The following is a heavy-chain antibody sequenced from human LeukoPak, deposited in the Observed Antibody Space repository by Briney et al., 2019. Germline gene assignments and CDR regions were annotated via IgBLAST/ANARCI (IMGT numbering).Heavy chain of an antibody. CDR2: ISSSSSHI. V-gene: IGHV3-21*01. CDR1: GFTFSSYS. CDR3: ARAWGYWEDY. J-gene: IGHJ4*02. Sequence: GGSLRLSCAASGFTFSSYSMNWVRQAPGKGLEWVSSISSSSSHIYYADSVKGRFTISRDNAKNSLYLQMNSLRAEDTAVYYCARAWGYWEDYWGQGTLVTVSS. D-gene: IGHD1-26*01.